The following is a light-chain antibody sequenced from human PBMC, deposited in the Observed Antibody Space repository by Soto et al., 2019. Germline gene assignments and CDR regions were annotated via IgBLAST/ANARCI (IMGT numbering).Light chain of an antibody. Sequence: EIVLTQSPATLSLSPGERATLSCRASQSVSSNLAWYQQKPGQAPRLLIYGASTRATGIPARFSGSGSGTEFTLTISSLQSEDFGVYYCQQYNYWPPKTFGQGTKVDIK. V-gene: IGKV3-15*01. CDR1: QSVSSN. CDR3: QQYNYWPPKT. CDR2: GAS. J-gene: IGKJ1*01.